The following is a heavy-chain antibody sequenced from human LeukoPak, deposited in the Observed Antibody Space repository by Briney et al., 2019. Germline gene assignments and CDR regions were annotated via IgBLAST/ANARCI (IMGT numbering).Heavy chain of an antibody. D-gene: IGHD3-22*01. V-gene: IGHV4-59*01. CDR2: IYYSGYT. CDR1: SGSISTYY. Sequence: SETLCLTCTVSSGSISTYYWSWIRQPPGKGLESIGYIYYSGYTNYNPSLKSRVTMSVDTSKNQFSLNLSSVTAADTAVYYCARDPGTYYDTSGHYYRFFDYWGQGILVTVSS. J-gene: IGHJ4*02. CDR3: ARDPGTYYDTSGHYYRFFDY.